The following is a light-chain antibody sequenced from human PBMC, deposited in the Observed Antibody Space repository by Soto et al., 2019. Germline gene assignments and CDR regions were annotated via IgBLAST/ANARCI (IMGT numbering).Light chain of an antibody. CDR1: SSNIGSNV. Sequence: QSVLPQPPSASGTPGQRVTISCSGSSSNIGSNVVNWFQQLPGTAPKLRIYSNNQRPSGVPDRFSGSKSGTSASLAISGLQSEDEADYYCATWDDSLNGYVFGTGTKVTVL. CDR2: SNN. J-gene: IGLJ1*01. CDR3: ATWDDSLNGYV. V-gene: IGLV1-44*01.